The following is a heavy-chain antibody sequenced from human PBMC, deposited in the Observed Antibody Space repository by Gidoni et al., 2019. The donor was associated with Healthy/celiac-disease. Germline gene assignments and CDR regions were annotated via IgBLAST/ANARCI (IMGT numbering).Heavy chain of an antibody. CDR3: AHLNYYDSSGYFQTIAYYFDY. CDR1: GFSLSTSGVG. D-gene: IGHD3-22*01. CDR2: IYWDDDK. V-gene: IGHV2-5*02. J-gene: IGHJ4*02. Sequence: QITLKESGPTLVKPTQTLTLTCTFSGFSLSTSGVGVGWIRQPPGKALEWLALIYWDDDKRYSPSLKSRLTITKDTSKNQVVLTMTNMDPVDTATYYCAHLNYYDSSGYFQTIAYYFDYWGQGTLVTVSS.